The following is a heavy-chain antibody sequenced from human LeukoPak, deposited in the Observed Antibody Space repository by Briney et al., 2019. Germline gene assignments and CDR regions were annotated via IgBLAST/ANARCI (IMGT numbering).Heavy chain of an antibody. CDR2: MNPNSGNT. V-gene: IGHV1-8*03. D-gene: IGHD3-22*01. CDR3: ARSSATYYYDSSGYVYYMDV. CDR1: GYTFTSYD. Sequence: ASVKVSCKASGYTFTSYDINWVRQATGQGLEWMGWMNPNSGNTGYAQKFHGRVTITRNTSISTAYMELSSLRSEDTAVYYCARSSATYYYDSSGYVYYMDVWGKGTTVTVSS. J-gene: IGHJ6*03.